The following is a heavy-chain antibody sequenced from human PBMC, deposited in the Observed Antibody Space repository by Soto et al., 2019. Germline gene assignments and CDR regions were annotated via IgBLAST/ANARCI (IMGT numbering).Heavy chain of an antibody. Sequence: EVRLEESGGGLVQPGGSLRLSCAASGFTFSGYEMNWVRQVPGKGLQWVSYIGTSETIRYYADSVKGRFTISRDNAKNSLYLQMNSLRAEDTAIYYCARETLTPFGGLRDNVYYGMDVWGPGTTVTVSS. D-gene: IGHD3-3*01. J-gene: IGHJ6*02. CDR1: GFTFSGYE. V-gene: IGHV3-48*03. CDR3: ARETLTPFGGLRDNVYYGMDV. CDR2: IGTSETIR.